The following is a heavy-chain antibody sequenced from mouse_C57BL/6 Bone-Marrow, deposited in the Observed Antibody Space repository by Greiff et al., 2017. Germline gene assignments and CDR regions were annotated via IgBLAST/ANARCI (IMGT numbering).Heavy chain of an antibody. J-gene: IGHJ1*03. CDR1: GYTFTSYD. CDR2: IYPRDGST. CDR3: ARDYGSSYWYFDV. D-gene: IGHD1-1*01. V-gene: IGHV1-85*01. Sequence: QVQLQQSGPELVKPGASVKLSCKASGYTFTSYDINWVKQRPGQGLEWIGWIYPRDGSTKYNEKFKGKATLTVDTPSSTAYMALHSLTSEDSAVYFCARDYGSSYWYFDVWGTGTTVTVSS.